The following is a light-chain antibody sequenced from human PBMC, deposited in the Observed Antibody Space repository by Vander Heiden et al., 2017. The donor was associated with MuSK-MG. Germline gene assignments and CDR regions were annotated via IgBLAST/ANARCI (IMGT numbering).Light chain of an antibody. J-gene: IGKJ1*01. CDR1: RSISSW. V-gene: IGKV1-5*03. CDR3: QQDNSYWT. CDR2: KAS. Sequence: DIQMTQSPSTLSASVGDRVTITCRASRSISSWLAWYQQKPGKAPKLLVYKASSLESGVPSRFSGSGSGTEFTLTISSLQPDDFGTYYCQQDNSYWTFGQGTKVEIK.